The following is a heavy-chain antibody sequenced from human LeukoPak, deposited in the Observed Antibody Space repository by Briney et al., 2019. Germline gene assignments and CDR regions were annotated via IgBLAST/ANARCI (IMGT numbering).Heavy chain of an antibody. J-gene: IGHJ5*02. CDR2: ISDIGSI. Sequence: SETLSLTCTVSGGSISSYYWSWIRQPPGKGLEWIAYISDIGSINYNPSLKSRVTISVDTSKNQFSLKLSSVTAADTAVYYCARGDLPKAPKGAFDPWGQGTLVTVSS. CDR1: GGSISSYY. V-gene: IGHV4-59*12. CDR3: ARGDLPKAPKGAFDP.